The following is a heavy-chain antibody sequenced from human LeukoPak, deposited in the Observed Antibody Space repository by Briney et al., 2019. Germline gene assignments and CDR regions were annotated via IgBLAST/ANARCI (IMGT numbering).Heavy chain of an antibody. J-gene: IGHJ4*02. CDR2: INPSDGST. CDR1: GNTFTTYY. D-gene: IGHD3-16*01. V-gene: IGHV1-46*01. Sequence: GASVKVSCKPSGNTFTTYYMHWVRQAPGQGLEWMGIINPSDGSTSYAQKFQGRVTMTWDTSTSTVYMELSSLRSEDTAVYYCAKDSPHDYVWANYKLGWFFDYWGQGTLVTVSS. CDR3: AKDSPHDYVWANYKLGWFFDY.